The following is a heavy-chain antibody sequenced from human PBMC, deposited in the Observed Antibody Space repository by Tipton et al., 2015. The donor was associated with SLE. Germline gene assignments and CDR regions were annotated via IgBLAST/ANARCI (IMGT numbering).Heavy chain of an antibody. Sequence: VQLVQSGAEVKKPGSSVKVSCKASGGTFSSYAINWVRQAPGQGLEWMGGIIPIFGTANYAQKFQGRVTITADESTSTAYMELSSLRSEDTALYYCARRYCSGGSCYGWFDPWGQGTLVTVSS. CDR1: GGTFSSYA. V-gene: IGHV1-69*01. J-gene: IGHJ5*02. CDR3: ARRYCSGGSCYGWFDP. CDR2: IIPIFGTA. D-gene: IGHD2-15*01.